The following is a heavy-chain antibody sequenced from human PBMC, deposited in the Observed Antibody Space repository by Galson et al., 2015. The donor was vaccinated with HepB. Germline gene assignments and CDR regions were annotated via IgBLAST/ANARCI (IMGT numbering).Heavy chain of an antibody. J-gene: IGHJ6*03. CDR1: GGSISSSSYY. CDR3: ARIMWFGAYPNRRDYYYYMDV. V-gene: IGHV4-39*01. Sequence: ATLSLTCTVSGGSISSSSYYWGWIRQPPGKGLEWIGSIYYSGSTYYNPPLKSRVTISVDTSKNQFSLKLSSVTAADTAVYYCARIMWFGAYPNRRDYYYYMDVWGKGTTVTVSS. D-gene: IGHD3-10*01. CDR2: IYYSGST.